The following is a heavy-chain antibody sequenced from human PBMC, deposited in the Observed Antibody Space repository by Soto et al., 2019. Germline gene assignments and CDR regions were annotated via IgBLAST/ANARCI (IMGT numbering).Heavy chain of an antibody. CDR1: GGTFSSYA. V-gene: IGHV1-69*01. D-gene: IGHD6-13*01. CDR3: ASTPGYSSSWPNGAYFDY. CDR2: IIPIFGTA. J-gene: IGHJ4*02. Sequence: QVQLVQSGAEVKKPGSSVKVSCKASGGTFSSYAISWVRQAPGQGLEWMGGIIPIFGTANYAQKFQGRVTITADESTRTAYMERSSLRAEDTAVYYCASTPGYSSSWPNGAYFDYWGQGTLVTVSS.